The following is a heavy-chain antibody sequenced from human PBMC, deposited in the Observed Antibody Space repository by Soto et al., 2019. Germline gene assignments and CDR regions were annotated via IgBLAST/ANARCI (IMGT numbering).Heavy chain of an antibody. CDR2: IYYSGTT. V-gene: IGHV4-28*01. D-gene: IGHD1-26*01. Sequence: PSVILSATLSHSGCVIRIRNWQRWTRQPPWKGLELFGYIYYSGTTYYNPSLKSRVTMSVDTSKNQFSLKLTSVTAVDTAVYYCARREIQGPIDYWGQGTLVTVSS. CDR1: GCVIRIRNW. J-gene: IGHJ4*02. CDR3: ARREIQGPIDY.